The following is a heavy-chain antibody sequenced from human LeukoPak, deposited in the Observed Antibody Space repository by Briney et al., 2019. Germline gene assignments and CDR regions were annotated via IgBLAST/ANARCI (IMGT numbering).Heavy chain of an antibody. CDR1: GFTFSSYW. V-gene: IGHV3-7*01. J-gene: IGHJ4*02. Sequence: GGSLRLSCAASGFTFSSYWMSWVRQASGKGLEWVANIKQDGSEKYYVDSVKGRFTISRDNAKNSLNLQMSSLRAEDTAVYYCARGYSGYDYYSLGYWGQGTLVTVSS. D-gene: IGHD5-12*01. CDR3: ARGYSGYDYYSLGY. CDR2: IKQDGSEK.